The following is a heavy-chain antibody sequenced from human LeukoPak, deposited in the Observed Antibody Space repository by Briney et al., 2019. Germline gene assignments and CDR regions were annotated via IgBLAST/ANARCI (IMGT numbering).Heavy chain of an antibody. D-gene: IGHD3-10*01. Sequence: GGSLRLSCAASGFTFSSYSMNWVRQAPGKGLEWVSAISGSGGSTYYADSVKGRFTISRDNSKNTLYLQMNSLRAEDTAVYYCAKSGGFTYYYYGMDVWGQGTTVTVSS. CDR1: GFTFSSYS. J-gene: IGHJ6*02. CDR3: AKSGGFTYYYYGMDV. CDR2: ISGSGGST. V-gene: IGHV3-23*01.